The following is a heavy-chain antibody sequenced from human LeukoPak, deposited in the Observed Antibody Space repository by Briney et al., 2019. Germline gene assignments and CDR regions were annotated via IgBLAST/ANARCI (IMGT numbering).Heavy chain of an antibody. Sequence: SETLSLTCAVYGGSFSGYYWSWIRQPPGKGREWIGEINHSGSTNYNPSLKSRVTISVDTSKNQFSLKLSSVTAADTAVYYCARHGVSTGWSLYNWFDPWGQGTLVTVSS. CDR1: GGSFSGYY. V-gene: IGHV4-34*01. CDR2: INHSGST. CDR3: ARHGVSTGWSLYNWFDP. D-gene: IGHD6-19*01. J-gene: IGHJ5*02.